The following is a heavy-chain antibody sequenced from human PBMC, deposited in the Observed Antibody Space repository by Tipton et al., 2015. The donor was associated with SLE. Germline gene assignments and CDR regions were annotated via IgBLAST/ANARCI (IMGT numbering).Heavy chain of an antibody. J-gene: IGHJ5*02. D-gene: IGHD1-26*01. V-gene: IGHV4-59*08. CDR1: GASINSYY. CDR3: ARHAGGVGATP. CDR2: IFYTGST. Sequence: TLSLXYTVSGASINSYYWTWIRQPPGQGLEWVGSIFYTGSTTFNPSLKSRVTMSVDRAENQFSLKLRSVTAADTAVYFCARHAGGVGATPWGQGALVTVSS.